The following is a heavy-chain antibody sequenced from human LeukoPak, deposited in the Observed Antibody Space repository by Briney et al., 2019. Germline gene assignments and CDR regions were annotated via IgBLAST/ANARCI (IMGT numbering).Heavy chain of an antibody. V-gene: IGHV1-24*01. D-gene: IGHD6-19*01. CDR1: GYTLTELS. CDR2: FDPEDGET. CDR3: ATDRIAVAGTFPFDY. Sequence: ASVKVSCKVSGYTLTELSMHWVQQAPGKGLEWMGGFDPEDGETIYAQKFQGRVTMTEDTSTDTAYMELSSLRSEDTAVYYCATDRIAVAGTFPFDYWGQGTLVTVSS. J-gene: IGHJ4*02.